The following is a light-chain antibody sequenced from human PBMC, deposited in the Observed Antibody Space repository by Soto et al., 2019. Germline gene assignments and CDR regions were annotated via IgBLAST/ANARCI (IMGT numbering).Light chain of an antibody. Sequence: QSALTQPASVSGSPGQTVTISCTGSSSDIGAYNYVSWYQHHPGKAPKLLIYDNTNRPSGVSSRFSGAKSGNAASLIISGLQPEDEADYFCASYTDCKPRVIFGGGTKLTVL. J-gene: IGLJ2*01. V-gene: IGLV2-14*01. CDR3: ASYTDCKPRVI. CDR1: SSDIGAYNY. CDR2: DNT.